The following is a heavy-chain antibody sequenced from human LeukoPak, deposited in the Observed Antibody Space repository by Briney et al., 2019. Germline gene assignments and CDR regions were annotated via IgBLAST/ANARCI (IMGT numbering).Heavy chain of an antibody. CDR2: INTGGSSS. CDR1: GFTFSSYW. J-gene: IGHJ6*03. V-gene: IGHV3-74*01. CDR3: ARAVYGSGSCMDV. Sequence: GGSLRLSCAASGFTFSSYWMHWVRQAPGKGLVWVSRINTGGSSSNYADSVKGRFTISRDNAKNTLYLQMNSLRAEDTAVYYCARAVYGSGSCMDVWGKGTTVTVSS. D-gene: IGHD3-10*01.